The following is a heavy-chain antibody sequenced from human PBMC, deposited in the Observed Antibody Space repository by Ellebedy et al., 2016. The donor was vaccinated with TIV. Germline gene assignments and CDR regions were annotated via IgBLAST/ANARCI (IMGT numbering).Heavy chain of an antibody. V-gene: IGHV3-7*01. J-gene: IGHJ6*02. Sequence: GESLKISXAASGFTFSYSWMTWVRQAPGKRLEWVANIKEDGSEKYYVDSVKGRFTISRDNTKNSLYLQMNSLRAEDTAVYYCASEAAMKVWGQGTTVTVSS. CDR3: ASEAAMKV. CDR2: IKEDGSEK. CDR1: GFTFSYSW.